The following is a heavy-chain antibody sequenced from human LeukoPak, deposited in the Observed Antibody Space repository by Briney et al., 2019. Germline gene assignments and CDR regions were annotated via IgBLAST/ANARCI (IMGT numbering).Heavy chain of an antibody. D-gene: IGHD4-11*01. Sequence: SETLSLTCTVSGGSISNYYWSWIRQSPGKGLEWIGYSYNSGSTNYNPSLKNRVTISVATSKNQFSLKLSSVTAADTAVYYCARALGHRLQAFDPWGQGTLVTVSS. CDR3: ARALGHRLQAFDP. CDR2: SYNSGST. V-gene: IGHV4-59*08. CDR1: GGSISNYY. J-gene: IGHJ5*02.